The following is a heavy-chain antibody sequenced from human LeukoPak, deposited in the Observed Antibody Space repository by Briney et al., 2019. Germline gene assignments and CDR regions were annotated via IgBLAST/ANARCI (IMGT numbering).Heavy chain of an antibody. D-gene: IGHD5-18*01. J-gene: IGHJ4*02. CDR1: GYALTNYY. V-gene: IGHV1-46*01. CDR2: IDPSSGNT. Sequence: ASVKVSCKASGYALTNYYMSWVRQAPGQGPEWMGAIDPSSGNTQFAPKFEGRVTVTTDTSTSTVYMEMSSLRSDDTAMYYCATYPGPTIQGSFDYWGQGTLVTVSS. CDR3: ATYPGPTIQGSFDY.